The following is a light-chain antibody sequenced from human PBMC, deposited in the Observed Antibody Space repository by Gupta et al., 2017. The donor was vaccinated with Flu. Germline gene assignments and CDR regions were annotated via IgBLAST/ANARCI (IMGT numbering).Light chain of an antibody. CDR2: KAS. J-gene: IGKJ1*01. Sequence: DIQMTQSPSTLSASVGDRVTITCRASQSISSWLAWYQQKPGKAPQVLIYKASSLESGVPSRFSGSGSGTEFTLTISSLQPDDFATYYCQQYNTDWTFGQGTKVEIK. CDR3: QQYNTDWT. V-gene: IGKV1-5*03. CDR1: QSISSW.